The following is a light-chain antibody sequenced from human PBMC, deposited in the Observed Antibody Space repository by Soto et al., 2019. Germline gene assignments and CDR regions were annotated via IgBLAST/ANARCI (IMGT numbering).Light chain of an antibody. CDR2: DAY. J-gene: IGKJ5*01. CDR1: QSVSSH. V-gene: IGKV3-11*01. Sequence: ELELTQSPATVSLSPGARATVSCRASQSVSSHLAWYQQKRGQAPRLLLYDAYSRASGIPARFSGSGSGTDFTLTISSLEPEDFAVYYCQQYNNWPPITFGQGTRVEIK. CDR3: QQYNNWPPIT.